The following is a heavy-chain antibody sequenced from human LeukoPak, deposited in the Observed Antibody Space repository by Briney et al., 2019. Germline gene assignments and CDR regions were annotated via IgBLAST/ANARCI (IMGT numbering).Heavy chain of an antibody. V-gene: IGHV3-21*01. CDR1: GFSLSTYY. J-gene: IGHJ4*02. D-gene: IGHD1-14*01. Sequence: GGSLRLSCAASGFSLSTYYVNWVRQAPGKGLEWVACISSGSTYIFHADSVRGRFAVSRDNAKNSLYLQMNSLRADDTAVYYCVRENHGSFDYWGRGSLVTVSS. CDR3: VRENHGSFDY. CDR2: ISSGSTYI.